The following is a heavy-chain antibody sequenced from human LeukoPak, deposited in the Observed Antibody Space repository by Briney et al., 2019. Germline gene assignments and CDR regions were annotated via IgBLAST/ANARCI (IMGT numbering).Heavy chain of an antibody. CDR2: FHPEDGER. CDR1: GYTLTESS. CDR3: ATGRRDRITMNLDWFDS. V-gene: IGHV1-24*01. D-gene: IGHD3-22*01. J-gene: IGHJ5*01. Sequence: GASVKVSCKVSGYTLTESSMHWVRQAPGKGLEWMGDFHPEDGERIYAQKFQGRVTMTEDTSTDTAYMELSSLRSEDTAVYYCATGRRDRITMNLDWFDSWGQGTLVTVSS.